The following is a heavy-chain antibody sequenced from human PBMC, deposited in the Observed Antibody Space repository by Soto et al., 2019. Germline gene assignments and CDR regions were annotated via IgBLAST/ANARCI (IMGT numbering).Heavy chain of an antibody. CDR1: GYTLTELS. CDR3: AKEGGRDYDSSGYYPVKAFDI. D-gene: IGHD3-22*01. J-gene: IGHJ3*02. Sequence: ASVKVSCKVSGYTLTELSMHWVRQAPGKGLEWMGGFDPEDGETIYAQKFQGRVTMTEDTSTDTAYMELSSLRSEDTAVYYCAKEGGRDYDSSGYYPVKAFDIWGQGTMVTVSS. CDR2: FDPEDGET. V-gene: IGHV1-24*01.